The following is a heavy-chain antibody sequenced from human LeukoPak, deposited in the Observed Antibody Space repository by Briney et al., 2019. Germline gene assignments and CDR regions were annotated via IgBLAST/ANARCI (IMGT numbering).Heavy chain of an antibody. J-gene: IGHJ4*02. CDR1: GFTVSSNY. CDR3: AKDHDSSLDY. Sequence: GGSLRLSCAASGFTVSSNYMSWVRQAPGKGLEWVSIIYSGGSTFYADSVKGRFTISRDNSKNTLYLQMNSLRAEDTAVYYCAKDHDSSLDYWGQGTLVTVSS. V-gene: IGHV3-53*05. CDR2: IYSGGST. D-gene: IGHD3-22*01.